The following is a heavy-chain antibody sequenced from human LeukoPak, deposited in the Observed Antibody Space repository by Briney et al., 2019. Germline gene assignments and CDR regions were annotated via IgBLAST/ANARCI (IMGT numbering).Heavy chain of an antibody. Sequence: GGSLRLSCAASGFTFSSYAMSWVRQAPGKGLEWVSVIYSGGSTYYADSVKGRFTISRDNSKNTLYLQMNSLRAEDTAVYYCARGSSSPSSLTFDIWGQGTMVTVSS. V-gene: IGHV3-53*01. J-gene: IGHJ3*02. CDR3: ARGSSSPSSLTFDI. CDR2: IYSGGST. CDR1: GFTFSSYA. D-gene: IGHD6-6*01.